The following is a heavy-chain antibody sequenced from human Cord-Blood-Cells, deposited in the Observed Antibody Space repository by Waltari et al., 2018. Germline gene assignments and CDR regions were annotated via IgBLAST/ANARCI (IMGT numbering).Heavy chain of an antibody. CDR3: ARDDYDSSGTRVDY. Sequence: EVQLVESGGGLIQPGGSLRLSCAASGFTVSSNYMSWVRQAPGKGRECVAVIYSGGSTYYADSVKGLFTISRDNSKITLYLQMNSLRAEDTAVYYCARDDYDSSGTRVDYWGQGTLVTVSS. D-gene: IGHD3-22*01. CDR2: IYSGGST. J-gene: IGHJ4*02. CDR1: GFTVSSNY. V-gene: IGHV3-53*01.